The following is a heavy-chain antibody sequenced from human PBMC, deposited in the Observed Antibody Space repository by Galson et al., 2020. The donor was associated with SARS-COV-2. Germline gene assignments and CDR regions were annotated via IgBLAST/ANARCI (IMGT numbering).Heavy chain of an antibody. V-gene: IGHV3-23*01. CDR3: AKVPSGTYGYYFES. CDR2: ISVSSYST. J-gene: IGHJ4*02. CDR1: GFTFSNNV. D-gene: IGHD1-1*01. Sequence: GESLKISCAASGFTFSNNVMTWVRQAPGKGLQWVSGISVSSYSTYYADSVKGRFTISRDDLNNTLFLQMDSLRPEDTAIYYCAKVPSGTYGYYFESWGQGTLVTVSS.